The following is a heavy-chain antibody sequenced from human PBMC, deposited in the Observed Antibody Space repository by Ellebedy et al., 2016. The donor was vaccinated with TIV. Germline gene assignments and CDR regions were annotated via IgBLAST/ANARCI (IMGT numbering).Heavy chain of an antibody. D-gene: IGHD3-16*02. CDR2: INPSGGST. J-gene: IGHJ4*02. Sequence: AASVKVSCKASGYTFTSYYMHWVRQAPGQGLEWMGIINPSGGSTSYAQKFQGRVTMSEDTSADTAYMELSSLRSDDTAVYYCARDQGDDYVWGSYLDYWGQGTLVTVSS. CDR1: GYTFTSYY. CDR3: ARDQGDDYVWGSYLDY. V-gene: IGHV1-46*01.